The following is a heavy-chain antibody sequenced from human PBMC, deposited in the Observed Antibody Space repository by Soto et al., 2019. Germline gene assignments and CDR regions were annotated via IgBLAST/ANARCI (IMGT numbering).Heavy chain of an antibody. Sequence: GASVKVSCKASGYMFTGYYIHWVRQAPGQGLEWMGWINPKSGGTKDAEKFQGRVSMTGDTSITTAYMELSSLRSDDTAVYYCATDRVALDMWGHGTKVTVSS. V-gene: IGHV1-2*02. D-gene: IGHD3-22*01. CDR2: INPKSGGT. J-gene: IGHJ3*02. CDR3: ATDRVALDM. CDR1: GYMFTGYY.